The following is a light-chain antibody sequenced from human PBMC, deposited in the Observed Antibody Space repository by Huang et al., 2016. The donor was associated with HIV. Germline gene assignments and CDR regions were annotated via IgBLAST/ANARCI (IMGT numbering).Light chain of an antibody. CDR3: QQYNNWPPWT. CDR1: QSVSSN. CDR2: VAS. J-gene: IGKJ1*01. Sequence: EIVMTQSQATLSVSPGERATLSCRASQSVSSNLAWYQQKPGQAPRLRIYVASTRATGIPARCSGSGSGTEFTLTISSLQSEDFAVYYCQQYNNWPPWTFGQGTKVEIK. V-gene: IGKV3-15*01.